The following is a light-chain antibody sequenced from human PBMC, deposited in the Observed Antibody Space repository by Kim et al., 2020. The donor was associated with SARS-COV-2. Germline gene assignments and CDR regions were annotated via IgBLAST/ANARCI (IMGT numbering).Light chain of an antibody. V-gene: IGLV1-47*01. Sequence: ELTQPPSASETPGQRVTISCSGSSSNVGSNYVYWYQQLPGTAPKLLIYRNDQRPSGVPDRFSGSKSGTSASLAISGLRSEDEADYYCAAWDDSLRGQLFGGGTQLTVL. CDR2: RND. J-gene: IGLJ2*01. CDR1: SSNVGSNY. CDR3: AAWDDSLRGQL.